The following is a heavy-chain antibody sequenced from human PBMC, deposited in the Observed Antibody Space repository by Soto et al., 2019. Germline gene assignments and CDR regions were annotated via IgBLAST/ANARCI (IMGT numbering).Heavy chain of an antibody. CDR3: AKVVERELPFYYYGMDV. V-gene: IGHV3-23*01. Sequence: PGGSLRLSCAASGFTFSSYAMSCVRQAPGKGLEWVSAISGSGGSTYYADSVKGRFTISRDNSKNTLYLQMNSLRAEDTAVYYCAKVVERELPFYYYGMDVWGQGTTVTVSS. CDR1: GFTFSSYA. J-gene: IGHJ6*02. D-gene: IGHD1-26*01. CDR2: ISGSGGST.